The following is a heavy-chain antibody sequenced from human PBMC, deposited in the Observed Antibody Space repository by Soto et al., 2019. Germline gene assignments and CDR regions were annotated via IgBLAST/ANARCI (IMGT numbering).Heavy chain of an antibody. CDR1: GYTFTSYG. CDR3: ARRNLGYCSSTSCYGDYYYYMDV. Sequence: QVQLVQSGAEVKKPGASVKVSCKASGYTFTSYGIIWVRQAPGQGLEWMGWISAYNGNTNYAQKLQGRVTMTTDTSTSTAYMELRSLRSDDTAVYYCARRNLGYCSSTSCYGDYYYYMDVWGKGTTVTVSS. D-gene: IGHD2-2*01. CDR2: ISAYNGNT. V-gene: IGHV1-18*01. J-gene: IGHJ6*03.